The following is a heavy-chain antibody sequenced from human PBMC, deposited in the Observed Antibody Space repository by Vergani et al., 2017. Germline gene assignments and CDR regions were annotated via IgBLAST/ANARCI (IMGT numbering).Heavy chain of an antibody. CDR2: ISWNSGSI. CDR1: GFTFDDYA. D-gene: IGHD3-10*01. V-gene: IGHV3-9*01. J-gene: IGHJ3*02. CDR3: AKGYYGSGTLVAFDI. Sequence: EVQLVESGGGLVQPGRSLRLSCAASGFTFDDYAMHWVRQAPGKGLEWVSGISWNSGSIGYADSVKGRFTISRDNAKNSLYLQMNSLRAEDTALYYCAKGYYGSGTLVAFDIWGQGTMVTVSS.